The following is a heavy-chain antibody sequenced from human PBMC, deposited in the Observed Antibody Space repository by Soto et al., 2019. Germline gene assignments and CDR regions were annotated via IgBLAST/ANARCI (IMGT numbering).Heavy chain of an antibody. CDR1: GYTFTSYA. V-gene: IGHV1-3*01. CDR3: ARSGTRMIAVAGADFDY. CDR2: INAGNGNT. Sequence: ASVKVSCQASGYTFTSYAMHWVRQAPGQRLEWMGRINAGNGNTKYSQKFQGRVTITRDTSASTAYMELSSLRSEDTAVYYCARSGTRMIAVAGADFDYWGQGTLVTVSS. J-gene: IGHJ4*02. D-gene: IGHD6-19*01.